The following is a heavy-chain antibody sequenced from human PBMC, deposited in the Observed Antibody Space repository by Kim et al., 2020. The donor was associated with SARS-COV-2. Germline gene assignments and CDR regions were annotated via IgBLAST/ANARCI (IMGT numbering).Heavy chain of an antibody. J-gene: IGHJ6*02. CDR3: ARAPYYDILTGGDGMDV. Sequence: ASVKVSCKASGYTFTSYAMHWVRKAPGQRLEWMGWINAGNGNTKYSQKFQGRVTITRDTSASTAYMELSSLRSEDTAVYYCARAPYYDILTGGDGMDVWGQGTTVTVSS. D-gene: IGHD3-9*01. CDR1: GYTFTSYA. V-gene: IGHV1-3*01. CDR2: INAGNGNT.